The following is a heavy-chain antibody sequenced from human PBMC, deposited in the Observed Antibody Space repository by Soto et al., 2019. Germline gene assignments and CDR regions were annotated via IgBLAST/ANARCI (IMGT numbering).Heavy chain of an antibody. J-gene: IGHJ5*02. CDR3: AKGLHYYGSGSYYNWFDP. Sequence: PGWSLRLACASSVFTFISYAMSWVRQAPGKGLEWVSAISGSGGSTYYADSVKGRFTISRDNSKNTLYLQMNSLRAEDTAVYYCAKGLHYYGSGSYYNWFDPWGQGTLVTVSS. CDR2: ISGSGGST. CDR1: VFTFISYA. V-gene: IGHV3-23*01. D-gene: IGHD3-10*01.